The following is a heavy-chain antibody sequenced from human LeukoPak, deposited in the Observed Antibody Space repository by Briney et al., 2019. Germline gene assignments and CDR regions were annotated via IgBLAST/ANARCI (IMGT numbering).Heavy chain of an antibody. CDR1: GFTVSSNY. D-gene: IGHD5-12*01. V-gene: IGHV3-53*01. J-gene: IGHJ4*02. Sequence: GGSLRLSCAASGFTVSSNYMSWVRQAPGKGLEWVSVIYSGGDTYYEDSVKGRFTISRDNSKNTLYLQMNTLRAEDTAVYYCARASGYSGYDPFDYWGQGTLVTVSS. CDR3: ARASGYSGYDPFDY. CDR2: IYSGGDT.